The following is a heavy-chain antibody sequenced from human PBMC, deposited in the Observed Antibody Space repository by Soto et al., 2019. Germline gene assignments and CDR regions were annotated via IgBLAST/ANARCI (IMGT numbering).Heavy chain of an antibody. CDR2: IWYDGRNT. Sequence: QVQLVESGGGVVQPGRSLRLSCAASGFTFNIYGIHWVRQAPGKGLEWVALIWYDGRNTYYADSVRGRFTISRDSSKKMVYLQINSLRAEDTAVYYCAREYGDYALGYFDYWGQGTLVTVSS. V-gene: IGHV3-33*01. CDR3: AREYGDYALGYFDY. D-gene: IGHD4-17*01. J-gene: IGHJ4*02. CDR1: GFTFNIYG.